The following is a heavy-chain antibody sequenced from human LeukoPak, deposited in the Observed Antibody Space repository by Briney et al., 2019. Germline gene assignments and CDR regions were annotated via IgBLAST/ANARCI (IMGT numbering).Heavy chain of an antibody. CDR1: GGSISSSNW. Sequence: SGTLSLTCAVSGGSISSSNWWSWVRQPPGKGLEWIGEIYHSGSTNYNPSLKSRVTISVDKSKNQFSLKLSSVTAADTAVYYCARAPSKAYSSSWYDYWGQGTLVTVSS. V-gene: IGHV4-4*02. J-gene: IGHJ4*02. CDR2: IYHSGST. CDR3: ARAPSKAYSSSWYDY. D-gene: IGHD6-13*01.